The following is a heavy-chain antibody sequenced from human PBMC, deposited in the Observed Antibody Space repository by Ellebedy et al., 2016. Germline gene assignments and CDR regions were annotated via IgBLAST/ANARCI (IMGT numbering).Heavy chain of an antibody. V-gene: IGHV5-51*01. CDR3: ASLPTMVRGVILPVYFDY. J-gene: IGHJ4*02. CDR1: GYSFTSYW. D-gene: IGHD3-10*01. Sequence: GGSLRLXXKGSGYSFTSYWIGWVRQMPGKGLEWMGINYPGDSDTRYSPSFQGQVTISADKSISTAYLQWSSLKASDTAMYYCASLPTMVRGVILPVYFDYWGQGTLVTVSS. CDR2: NYPGDSDT.